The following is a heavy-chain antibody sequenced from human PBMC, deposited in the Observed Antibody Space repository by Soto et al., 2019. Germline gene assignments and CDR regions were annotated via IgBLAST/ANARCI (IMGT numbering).Heavy chain of an antibody. CDR3: AKDFTRSGWPHAFDI. CDR1: VLPFGSYN. J-gene: IGHJ3*02. D-gene: IGHD6-19*01. CDR2: ISGSGGST. V-gene: IGHV3-23*01. Sequence: GGSLRLSCAASVLPFGSYNMDWVRQAPGKGLEWVSAISGSGGSTYYADSVKGRFTISRDNSKNTLYLQMNSLRAEDTAVYYCAKDFTRSGWPHAFDIWGQGTMVTVSS.